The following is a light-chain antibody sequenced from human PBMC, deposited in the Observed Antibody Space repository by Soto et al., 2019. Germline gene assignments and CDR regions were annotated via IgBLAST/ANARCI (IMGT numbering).Light chain of an antibody. Sequence: LTQLPGTLSFSPGETATLSCRASHGITTNYLAWYQHKIGRPPRLLIAGASSRAAGVPDRFSGSGSGTDFTLTISSLQPEDFATYYCQQANSFPITFGQGTRLEIK. V-gene: IGKV3-20*01. CDR2: GAS. CDR3: QQANSFPIT. CDR1: HGITTNY. J-gene: IGKJ5*01.